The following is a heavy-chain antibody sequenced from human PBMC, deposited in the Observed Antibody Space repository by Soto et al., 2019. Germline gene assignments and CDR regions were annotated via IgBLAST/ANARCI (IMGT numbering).Heavy chain of an antibody. CDR3: AREYCSSTSCPSPGHY. CDR2: IIPIFGTA. Sequence: ASVKVSCKASGGTFSSYAISWVRQAPGQGLEWMGGIIPIFGTANYAQKFQGRVTITADESTSTAYMELSSLRSEDTAVYYCAREYCSSTSCPSPGHYWGQGTLVTV. J-gene: IGHJ4*02. V-gene: IGHV1-69*13. CDR1: GGTFSSYA. D-gene: IGHD2-2*01.